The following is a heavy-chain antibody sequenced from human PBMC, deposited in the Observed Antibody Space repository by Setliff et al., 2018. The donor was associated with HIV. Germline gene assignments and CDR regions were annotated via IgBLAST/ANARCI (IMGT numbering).Heavy chain of an antibody. Sequence: ASVKVSCKASGYTFTSYDINWVRQATGQGLEWMGWMNPNSGNTGYAQKFQGRVTMTTDTSTNTAYMDLTSLKSDDTAVYYCARDPTAPSITIFGVVGATYWFDPWGPGTLVTVSS. CDR3: ARDPTAPSITIFGVVGATYWFDP. CDR1: GYTFTSYD. D-gene: IGHD3-3*01. J-gene: IGHJ5*02. V-gene: IGHV1-8*02. CDR2: MNPNSGNT.